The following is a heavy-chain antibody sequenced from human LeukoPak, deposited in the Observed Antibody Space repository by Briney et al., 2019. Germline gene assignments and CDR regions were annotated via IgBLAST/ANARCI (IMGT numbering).Heavy chain of an antibody. CDR2: IKGDGGDP. Sequence: GGSLRLSCAASGITLSTYAMGWVRQAPGKGLEWVSSIKGDGGDPFYADFVKGRFTISRDNSKNTLFLQLHSLRAEDSAVYYCARGGHDFNPFYRWGQATLVTVSA. CDR3: ARGGHDFNPFYR. V-gene: IGHV3-23*01. J-gene: IGHJ4*02. D-gene: IGHD1-14*01. CDR1: GITLSTYA.